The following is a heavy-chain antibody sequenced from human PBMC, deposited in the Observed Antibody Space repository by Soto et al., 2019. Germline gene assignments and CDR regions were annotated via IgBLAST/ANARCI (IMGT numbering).Heavy chain of an antibody. Sequence: SVKVSCKASGGTFSSYAISWVRQAPGQGLEWMGGTIPIFGTANYAQKFQGRVTITADESTSTAYMELSSLRSEDTAVYYCARSMYYDFYDFWSGQNNYHGMDVWGQGTTVTVSS. CDR1: GGTFSSYA. D-gene: IGHD3-3*01. CDR3: ARSMYYDFYDFWSGQNNYHGMDV. V-gene: IGHV1-69*13. J-gene: IGHJ6*02. CDR2: TIPIFGTA.